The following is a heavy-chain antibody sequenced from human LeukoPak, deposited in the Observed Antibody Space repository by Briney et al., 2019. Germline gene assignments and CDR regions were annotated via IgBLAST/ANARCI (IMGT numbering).Heavy chain of an antibody. V-gene: IGHV3-48*03. J-gene: IGHJ5*02. D-gene: IGHD3-10*01. Sequence: QPGGSLRLSCAASGFTFSSYEMNWVRQAPGKGLEWVSYISSSGSTIYYADSMKGRFTISRDNAKNSLYLQMNSRRAEDTAVYYCAREIEVLWFGESRDWFDPWGQGTLVTVSS. CDR2: ISSSGSTI. CDR1: GFTFSSYE. CDR3: AREIEVLWFGESRDWFDP.